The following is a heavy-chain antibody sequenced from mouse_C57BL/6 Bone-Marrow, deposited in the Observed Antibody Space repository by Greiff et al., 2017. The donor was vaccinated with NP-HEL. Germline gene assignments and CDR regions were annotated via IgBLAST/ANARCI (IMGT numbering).Heavy chain of an antibody. CDR2: IYPRSGNT. CDR3: ARRGPYYGSSYWYFDV. Sequence: QVQLQQSGAELARPGASVKLSCKASGYTFTSYGISWVKQRTGQGLEWIGEIYPRSGNTYYNEKFKGKATLTADKSSSTAYMALRSLTSEDSAVYFCARRGPYYGSSYWYFDVWGTGTTVTVSS. D-gene: IGHD1-1*01. V-gene: IGHV1-81*01. CDR1: GYTFTSYG. J-gene: IGHJ1*03.